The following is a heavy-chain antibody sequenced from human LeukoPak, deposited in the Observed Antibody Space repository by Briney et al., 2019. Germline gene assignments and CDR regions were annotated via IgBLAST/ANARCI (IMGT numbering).Heavy chain of an antibody. Sequence: ASVNVSCKASGYTFTSYGISWVRQAPGQGLEWMGWISAYNGNTDYAQKLQGRVTMTTDTSTSTAYMELRSLRSDDTAVYYCARDSLEWLFKGELLNWFDPWGQGTLVNVSS. V-gene: IGHV1-18*01. D-gene: IGHD3-3*01. CDR3: ARDSLEWLFKGELLNWFDP. CDR1: GYTFTSYG. CDR2: ISAYNGNT. J-gene: IGHJ5*02.